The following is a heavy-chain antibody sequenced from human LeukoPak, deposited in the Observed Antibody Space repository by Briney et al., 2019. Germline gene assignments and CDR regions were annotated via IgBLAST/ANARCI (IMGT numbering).Heavy chain of an antibody. CDR1: GNSISSSSYY. CDR3: GRSAGFVHFDH. D-gene: IGHD3-16*01. J-gene: IGHJ4*02. Sequence: PSETLSLTCTVSGNSISSSSYYWVWIRQPPGKGLEWIGSINYYGKTYYNPSVKSRVTISVDTSKNQFSLMVRSVTAADTAVYYCGRSAGFVHFDHWGQGTLVTVAS. V-gene: IGHV4-39*07. CDR2: INYYGKT.